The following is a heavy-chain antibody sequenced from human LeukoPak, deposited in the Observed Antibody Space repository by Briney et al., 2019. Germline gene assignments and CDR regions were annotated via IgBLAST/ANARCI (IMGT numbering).Heavy chain of an antibody. CDR2: ISGSGGST. D-gene: IGHD3-9*01. J-gene: IGHJ4*02. V-gene: IGHV3-23*01. CDR3: AKGALRYFDWLLEN. CDR1: GFTFSSYA. Sequence: RGSLRLSCAASGFTFSSYAMSWVRQAPGKGLEWVSAISGSGGSTYYADSVKGRFTISRDNSKNTLYLQMNSLRAEDTAVYYCAKGALRYFDWLLENWGQGTLVTVSS.